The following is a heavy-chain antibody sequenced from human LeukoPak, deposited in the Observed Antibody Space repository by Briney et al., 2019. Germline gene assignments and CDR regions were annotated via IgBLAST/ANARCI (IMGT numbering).Heavy chain of an antibody. CDR1: GGSISSSSYY. V-gene: IGHV4-39*07. J-gene: IGHJ4*02. Sequence: PSETLSLTCTVSGGSISSSSYYWGWIRQPPGRGLEWIGSIYYSGSTYYNPSLKSRVTISVDTSKNQFSLKLSSVTAADTAVYYCARESRYSSGWYVSYFDYWGQGTLVTVSS. CDR3: ARESRYSSGWYVSYFDY. D-gene: IGHD6-19*01. CDR2: IYYSGST.